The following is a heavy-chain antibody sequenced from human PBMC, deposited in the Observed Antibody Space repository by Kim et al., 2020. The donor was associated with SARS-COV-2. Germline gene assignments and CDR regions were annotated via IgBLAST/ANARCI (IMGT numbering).Heavy chain of an antibody. J-gene: IGHJ4*02. CDR3: ARVPEGTTSAYYFDF. Sequence: GGSLRLSCAASGFTLSDYYMSWIRQAPGKGLEWVSYISSSSSYTKYADSVKGRFTISRDNAKNSLYLQVISLRPEDTAVYYCARVPEGTTSAYYFDFWGQGTRVPVPS. V-gene: IGHV3-11*05. CDR1: GFTLSDYY. D-gene: IGHD1-1*01. CDR2: ISSSSSYT.